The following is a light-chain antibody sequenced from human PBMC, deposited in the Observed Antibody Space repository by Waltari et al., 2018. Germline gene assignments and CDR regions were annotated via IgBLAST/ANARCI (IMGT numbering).Light chain of an antibody. CDR2: TNN. CDR1: TSNIGSNP. J-gene: IGLJ3*02. Sequence: QSVLTQPPSASGTPGQRVTISCSGSTSNIGSNPVNWYHQLPGTAPKLLIYTNNQRPSGVPDRFSGSKSGTSASLAISGLQSEDEADYYCAAWDDSLSGPGFGGGTKVTVL. CDR3: AAWDDSLSGPG. V-gene: IGLV1-44*01.